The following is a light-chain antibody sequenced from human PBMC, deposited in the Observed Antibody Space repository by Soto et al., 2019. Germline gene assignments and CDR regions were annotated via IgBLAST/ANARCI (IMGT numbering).Light chain of an antibody. CDR3: QQYDNWPLT. V-gene: IGKV3D-15*01. J-gene: IGKJ4*01. CDR2: DAS. CDR1: QSVSSK. Sequence: EIVMTQSPSTLSVSPGEGATLSCRASQSVSSKLAWYQQKPGQAPRLLIYDASNRATGIPARFSGSGSGTDFTLTISSLEPEDFAVYYCQQYDNWPLTFGGGTKVDIK.